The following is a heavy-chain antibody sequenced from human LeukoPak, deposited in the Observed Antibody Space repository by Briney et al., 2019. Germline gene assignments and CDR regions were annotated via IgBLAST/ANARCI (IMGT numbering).Heavy chain of an antibody. Sequence: GGSLRLSCAAAGFSFSDVAVHWVRQASGKGLEWVGRIRSKANNYATTYAVSVKGRFTISRDDSKNTTYLQMNNLKSDDTAVYYCTRRDNFDTWGQGTPVTVSS. J-gene: IGHJ5*02. CDR1: GFSFSDVA. CDR3: TRRDNFDT. D-gene: IGHD1-1*01. CDR2: IRSKANNYAT. V-gene: IGHV3-73*01.